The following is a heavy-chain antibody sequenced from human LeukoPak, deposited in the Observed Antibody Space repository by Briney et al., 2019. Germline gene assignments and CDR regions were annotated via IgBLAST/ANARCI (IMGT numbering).Heavy chain of an antibody. D-gene: IGHD6-19*01. V-gene: IGHV4-34*01. J-gene: IGHJ5*02. CDR2: INHSGST. Sequence: SETLSLTCAVYGGSFSGYYWSWIRQPPGKGLEWIGEINHSGSTNYNPSLKSRVTISVDTSKNQFSVKLSSVTAADTAVYYCARGEPSSGWYFPYNWFDPWGQGTLVTVSS. CDR1: GGSFSGYY. CDR3: ARGEPSSGWYFPYNWFDP.